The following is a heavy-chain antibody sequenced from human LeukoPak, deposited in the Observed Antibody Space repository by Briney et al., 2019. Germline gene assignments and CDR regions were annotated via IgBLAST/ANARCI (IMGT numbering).Heavy chain of an antibody. D-gene: IGHD4-17*01. CDR2: INPNSGGT. Sequence: ASVKVSCKASGYTFTGYYMHWVRHAPGQGLEWMGWINPNSGGTNYAQKFQGRVTMTRDTSISTAYMELSRLRSDDTAVYYCARVVTGDYGGSDAFDIWGQGTMVTVSS. V-gene: IGHV1-2*02. CDR3: ARVVTGDYGGSDAFDI. CDR1: GYTFTGYY. J-gene: IGHJ3*02.